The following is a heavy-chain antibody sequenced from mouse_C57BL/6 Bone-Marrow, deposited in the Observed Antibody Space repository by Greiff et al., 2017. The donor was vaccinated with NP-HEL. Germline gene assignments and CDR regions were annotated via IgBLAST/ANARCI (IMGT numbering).Heavy chain of an antibody. J-gene: IGHJ2*01. CDR3: ASYYSNYDWDY. Sequence: VQLQQPGAELVRPGTSVKLSCKASGYTFTSYWMHWVKQRPGQGLEWIGVIDPSDSYTNYNQKFKGKATLTVDTSSSTAYMQLSSLTSEDSAVYYCASYYSNYDWDYWGQGTTLTVSS. CDR1: GYTFTSYW. D-gene: IGHD2-5*01. V-gene: IGHV1-59*01. CDR2: IDPSDSYT.